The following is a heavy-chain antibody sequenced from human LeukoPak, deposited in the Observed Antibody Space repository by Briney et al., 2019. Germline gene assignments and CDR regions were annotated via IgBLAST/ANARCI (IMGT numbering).Heavy chain of an antibody. D-gene: IGHD3-10*01. CDR2: IYYSGST. V-gene: IGHV4-59*02. Sequence: SETLSLTCTVSGASVNNYYWSWIRQPPGKGLEWIGYIYYSGSTNYNPSLKSRVTISVDTSKNQFSLKLSSVTAADTAVYYCARDHGSGGIDYWGQGTLVTVSS. J-gene: IGHJ4*02. CDR3: ARDHGSGGIDY. CDR1: GASVNNYY.